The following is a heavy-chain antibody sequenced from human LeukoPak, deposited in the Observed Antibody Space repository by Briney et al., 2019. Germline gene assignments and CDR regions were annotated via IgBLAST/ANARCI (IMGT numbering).Heavy chain of an antibody. CDR2: IYSGGST. D-gene: IGHD2-2*01. J-gene: IGHJ6*04. CDR3: ARGIVVVPAAVDV. V-gene: IGHV3-53*01. Sequence: GGSLRLSCAASGFTFSSYAMHWVRQAPGKGLEWVSVIYSGGSTYYADSVKGRFTISRDNSKNTLYLQMNSLRAEDTAVYYCARGIVVVPAAVDVWGKGTTVTVSS. CDR1: GFTFSSYA.